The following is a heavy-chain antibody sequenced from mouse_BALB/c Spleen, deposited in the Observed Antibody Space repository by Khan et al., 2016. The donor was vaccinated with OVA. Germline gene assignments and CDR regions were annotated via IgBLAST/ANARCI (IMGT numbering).Heavy chain of an antibody. J-gene: IGHJ4*01. Sequence: EVKLMESGGGLVKPGGSLKLSCAASGFTFSRYAMSWVRQTPEKRLEWVASISSGGGTYYLDSVKGRFTISRDDARNILYLQMSSLRSEDTAMYYCARGYAMDYWGQGTSVTVSS. CDR3: ARGYAMDY. CDR1: GFTFSRYA. CDR2: ISSGGGT. V-gene: IGHV5-6-5*01.